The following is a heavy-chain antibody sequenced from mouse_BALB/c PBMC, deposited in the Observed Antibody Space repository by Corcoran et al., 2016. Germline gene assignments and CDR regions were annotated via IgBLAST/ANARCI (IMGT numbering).Heavy chain of an antibody. CDR3: ARYAMDY. Sequence: EVQLQQSGPELVKPGASVKMSCKASGYTFTTYVIHRVKQGPGQGLEWIGYINPFSNGTKYNEKFKGKATLISDKSSSTAHMELSSLTSEDSAVYYCARYAMDYWGQGTSVTVSS. CDR1: GYTFTTYV. V-gene: IGHV1S136*01. CDR2: INPFSNGT. J-gene: IGHJ4*01.